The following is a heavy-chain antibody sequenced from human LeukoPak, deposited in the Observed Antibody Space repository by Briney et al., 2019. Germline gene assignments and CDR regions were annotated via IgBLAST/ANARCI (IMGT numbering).Heavy chain of an antibody. J-gene: IGHJ4*02. Sequence: GGSLRLSCAASGFTFSNAWMSWVRQAPGKGLEWVGSISTKSEGTTEYAAPVKGRFTISRDDSKNALYLQMNSLETEDTAVYYCTIDSNSGWTGYWGQGTLVTVSS. CDR2: ISTKSEGTT. D-gene: IGHD6-19*01. V-gene: IGHV3-15*01. CDR1: GFTFSNAW. CDR3: TIDSNSGWTGY.